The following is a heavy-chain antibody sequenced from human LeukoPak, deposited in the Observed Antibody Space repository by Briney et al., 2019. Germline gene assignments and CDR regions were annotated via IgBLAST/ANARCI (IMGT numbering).Heavy chain of an antibody. J-gene: IGHJ4*02. D-gene: IGHD6-19*01. CDR3: ARDKQWLKCFDY. Sequence: GTSLRLSCAASRFSFSDYAMHWVRQAPGQGLEWVAVISFDGSNIEYADSVQGRFTISRDNSKNTLYLQMYSLRPDDTAVYYCARDKQWLKCFDYWGQGTLVTVSS. CDR2: ISFDGSNI. V-gene: IGHV3-30*04. CDR1: RFSFSDYA.